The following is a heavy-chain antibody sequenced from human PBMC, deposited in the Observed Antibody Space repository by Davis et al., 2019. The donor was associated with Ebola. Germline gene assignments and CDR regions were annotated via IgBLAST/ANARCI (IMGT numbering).Heavy chain of an antibody. J-gene: IGHJ5*02. V-gene: IGHV3-7*01. Sequence: GGSLRLSCAASGFTFSSYWMSFVRQAPGKGLEWVANIKQDGSQKYYADSVKGRFTISRDNAKNTLYLQMNSLRAQDTAVYYCMSLSGASWGPGTLVTVSS. CDR2: IKQDGSQK. D-gene: IGHD3-10*01. CDR1: GFTFSSYW. CDR3: MSLSGAS.